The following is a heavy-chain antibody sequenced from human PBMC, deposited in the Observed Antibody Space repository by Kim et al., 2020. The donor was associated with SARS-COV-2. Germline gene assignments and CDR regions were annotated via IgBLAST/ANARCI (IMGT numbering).Heavy chain of an antibody. CDR3: ARDGDSMFREVGWYDP. J-gene: IGHJ5*02. Sequence: SWKDRFTISRDNAKNTLYMQVNSLRGEDTAVYYCARDGDSMFREVGWYDPWGQGTLVTVSS. V-gene: IGHV3-30*07. D-gene: IGHD3-10*01.